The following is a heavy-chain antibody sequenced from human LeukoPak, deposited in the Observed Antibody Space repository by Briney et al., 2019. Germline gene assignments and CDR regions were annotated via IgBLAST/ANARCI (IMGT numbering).Heavy chain of an antibody. V-gene: IGHV4-34*01. CDR3: ARGRVAAAGVSTNAFDI. Sequence: PSETLSLTCAVYGGSFSGYYWSWIRQPPGKGLEWIGEINHSGSTNYNPSLKSRATISVDTSKNQFSLKLSSVTAADTAAYYCARGRVAAAGVSTNAFDIWGQGTMVTVSS. J-gene: IGHJ3*02. CDR2: INHSGST. CDR1: GGSFSGYY. D-gene: IGHD6-13*01.